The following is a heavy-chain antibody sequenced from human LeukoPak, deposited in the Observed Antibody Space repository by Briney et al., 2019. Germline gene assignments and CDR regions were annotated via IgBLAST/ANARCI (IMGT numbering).Heavy chain of an antibody. CDR2: IHYSGYT. D-gene: IGHD3-16*01. J-gene: IGHJ6*03. CDR1: GGSISSYY. V-gene: IGHV4-59*01. CDR3: ARETSQKGAHYMDV. Sequence: SETLSLTCTVSGGSISSYYWSWIRQPPGKGLKWIGNIHYSGYTTYSPSLRSRVTISVDTSKNQFSLKLSSVTAADTAVYYCARETSQKGAHYMDVWGKGTTITISS.